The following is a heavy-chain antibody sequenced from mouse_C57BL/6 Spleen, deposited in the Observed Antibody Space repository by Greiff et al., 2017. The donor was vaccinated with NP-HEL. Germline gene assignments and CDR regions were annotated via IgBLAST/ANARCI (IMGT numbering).Heavy chain of an antibody. V-gene: IGHV3-6*01. CDR3: ARGYDYDGFAY. Sequence: DVKLVESGPGLVKPSQSLSLTCSVTGYSITSGYYWNWIRQFPGNKLEWMGYISYDGSNNYNPSLKNRISITRDTSKNQFFLKLNSVTTEDTATYYCARGYDYDGFAYWGQGTLVTVSA. CDR2: ISYDGSN. CDR1: GYSITSGYY. J-gene: IGHJ3*01. D-gene: IGHD2-4*01.